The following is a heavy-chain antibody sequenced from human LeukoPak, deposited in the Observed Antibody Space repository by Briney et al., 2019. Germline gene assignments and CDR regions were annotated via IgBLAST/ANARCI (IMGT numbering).Heavy chain of an antibody. D-gene: IGHD4-17*01. CDR2: ISGSGDST. CDR3: AKTLGDYGDYADYYYYYGMDV. Sequence: PGGSLRLSCAASGFTFSSYAMSWVRQAPGKGLEWVSAISGSGDSTYYADSVKGRFTISRDNSKNTLYLQMNSLRAEDTAVYYCAKTLGDYGDYADYYYYYGMDVWGKGTTVTVSS. CDR1: GFTFSSYA. J-gene: IGHJ6*04. V-gene: IGHV3-23*01.